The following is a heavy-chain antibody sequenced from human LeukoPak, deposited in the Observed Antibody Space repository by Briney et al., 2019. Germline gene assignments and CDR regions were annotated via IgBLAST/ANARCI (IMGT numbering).Heavy chain of an antibody. CDR2: IYYSGST. CDR3: ARVGVSSHYYYYMDV. J-gene: IGHJ6*03. CDR1: GGSISSYY. D-gene: IGHD3-16*02. Sequence: SETLSLTCTVSGGSISSYYWSWIRQPPGKGLEWIGYIYYSGSTNYNPSLTSRVTISVDTSKNQFSLKLSSVTAADTAVYYCARVGVSSHYYYYMDVWGKGTTVTVSS. V-gene: IGHV4-59*01.